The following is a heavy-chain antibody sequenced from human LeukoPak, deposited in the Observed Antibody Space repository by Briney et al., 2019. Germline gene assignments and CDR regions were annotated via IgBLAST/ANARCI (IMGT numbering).Heavy chain of an antibody. D-gene: IGHD3-10*01. CDR2: IRSDETIE. CDR3: ARAGFTFSDYFGSFFDY. CDR1: GFTFSSYG. V-gene: IGHV3-30*02. J-gene: IGHJ4*02. Sequence: GGSLRLSCAASGFTFSSYGMHWVRQAPGKGLEWVAFIRSDETIEYYAVSVKGRFTISRDNSKNTLYLQMNSLRAEDTAVYYCARAGFTFSDYFGSFFDYWGQGTLVTVSS.